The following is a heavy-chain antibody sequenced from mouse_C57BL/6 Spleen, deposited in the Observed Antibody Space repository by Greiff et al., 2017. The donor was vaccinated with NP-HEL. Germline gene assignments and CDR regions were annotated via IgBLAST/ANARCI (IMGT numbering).Heavy chain of an antibody. V-gene: IGHV1-76*01. J-gene: IGHJ4*01. D-gene: IGHD2-2*01. CDR3: AREGYGYDRGYAMDY. CDR1: GYTFTDYY. CDR2: IYPGSGNT. Sequence: VQLQESGAELVRPGASVKLSCKASGYTFTDYYINWVKQRPGQGLEWIARIYPGSGNTYYNEKFKGKATLTAEKSSSTAYMQLSSLTSEDSAVYFCAREGYGYDRGYAMDYWGQGTSVTVSS.